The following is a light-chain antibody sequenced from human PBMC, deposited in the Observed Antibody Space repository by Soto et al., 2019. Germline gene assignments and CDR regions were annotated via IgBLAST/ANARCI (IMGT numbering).Light chain of an antibody. CDR1: SSDVGGYNY. V-gene: IGLV2-14*01. CDR3: SSYTRSSTHWV. CDR2: EVS. Sequence: QSALTQPASVSGSPGQSITISCTGTSSDVGGYNYVSWYQQHPGKAPKLMIYEVSNRPSGVSNRFSGSKSGNTASLTISGLQADDEADYYCSSYTRSSTHWVFGGGTKLTVL. J-gene: IGLJ3*02.